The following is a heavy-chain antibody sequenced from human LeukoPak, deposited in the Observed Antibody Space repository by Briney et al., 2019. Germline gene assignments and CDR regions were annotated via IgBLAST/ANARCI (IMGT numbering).Heavy chain of an antibody. V-gene: IGHV3-33*01. D-gene: IGHD4-17*01. J-gene: IGHJ4*02. CDR3: ARYYGDSYYFGY. CDR1: GFPFSSYG. CDR2: TWYDGSSK. Sequence: GRSLRLSCAASGFPFSSYGMHWVRQAPGKGLEWVALTWYDGSSKYYADSVKGRFTISRDNSKNTLYLQMNSLRAEDTAVYYCARYYGDSYYFGYWGQGTLVTVSS.